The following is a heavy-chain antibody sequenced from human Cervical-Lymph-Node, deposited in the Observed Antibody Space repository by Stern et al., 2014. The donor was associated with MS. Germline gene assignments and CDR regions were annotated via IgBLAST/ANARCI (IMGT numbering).Heavy chain of an antibody. Sequence: EVQLVQSGGGLVKPGGSLRLSCAASGFTFSSYSMNWVRQAPGKGLESVASISSGGSYIYYADSLKGRFTISRDNAKNSLYLQMNSLRAEDTAVYYCARGRGGNYRYYFDYWGQGTLVTVSS. CDR1: GFTFSSYS. CDR3: ARGRGGNYRYYFDY. D-gene: IGHD4-23*01. J-gene: IGHJ4*02. V-gene: IGHV3-21*01. CDR2: ISSGGSYI.